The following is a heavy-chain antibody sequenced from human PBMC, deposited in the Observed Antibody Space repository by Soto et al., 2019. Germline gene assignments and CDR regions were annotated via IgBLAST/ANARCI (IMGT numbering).Heavy chain of an antibody. CDR3: ARESSTGGFYYYGMDV. V-gene: IGHV3-21*01. J-gene: IGHJ6*02. Sequence: VVSLRLSCAASGFTFSSYSMNWVRQATWKGLEWVSSISSSSSYIYYADSVKGRFTISRDNAKNSLYLQMNSLRAEDTAVYYCARESSTGGFYYYGMDVWGQGTTVTVSS. CDR2: ISSSSSYI. CDR1: GFTFSSYS. D-gene: IGHD2-2*01.